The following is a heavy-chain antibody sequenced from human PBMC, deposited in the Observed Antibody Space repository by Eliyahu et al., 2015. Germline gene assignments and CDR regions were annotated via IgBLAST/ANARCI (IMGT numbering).Heavy chain of an antibody. J-gene: IGHJ4*02. CDR1: GYSFTTKW. CDR3: ARIGADWVYFDY. CDR2: SFPGDSDT. V-gene: IGHV5-51*01. D-gene: IGHD2-21*02. Sequence: EVQLVQAGAEVKKPGESLKISCKVSGYSFTTKWIGWVRQMPGKGLEWMGISFPGDSDTRYSPSFQGQVTFSADKSISTAYLQWSSLKASDTAMYYCARIGADWVYFDYWGQGTLVTVSS.